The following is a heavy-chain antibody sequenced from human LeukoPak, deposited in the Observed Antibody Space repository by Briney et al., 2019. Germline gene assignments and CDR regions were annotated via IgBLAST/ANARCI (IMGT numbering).Heavy chain of an antibody. CDR1: GFTFSSYG. J-gene: IGHJ4*02. D-gene: IGHD3-3*01. V-gene: IGHV3-33*06. CDR3: AKNYDFWSGYPDY. Sequence: PGGSLRLSRAASGFTFSSYGMHWVRQAPGKGLEWVAVIWYDGSNKYYADSVKGRFTISRDNSKNTLYLQMNSLRAEDTAVYYCAKNYDFWSGYPDYWGQGTLVTVSS. CDR2: IWYDGSNK.